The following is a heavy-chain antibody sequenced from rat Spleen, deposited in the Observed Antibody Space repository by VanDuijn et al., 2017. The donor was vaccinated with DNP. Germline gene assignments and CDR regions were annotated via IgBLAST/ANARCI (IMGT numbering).Heavy chain of an antibody. CDR3: SSLGSAIGWFAY. D-gene: IGHD1-2*01. CDR2: INYSGTT. CDR1: GYSITSNY. Sequence: EVQLQESGPGLVKPSQSLSLTCSVTGYSITSNYWAWIRKFPGNKMEWMGYINYSGTTAYNPSLRSRISITRDTSKNQFFLQLNSVTTEDTATYYCSSLGSAIGWFAYWGQGTLVTVSS. J-gene: IGHJ3*01. V-gene: IGHV3-1*01.